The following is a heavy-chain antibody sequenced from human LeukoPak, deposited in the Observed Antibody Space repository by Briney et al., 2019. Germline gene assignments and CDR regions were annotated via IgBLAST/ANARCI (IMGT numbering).Heavy chain of an antibody. CDR3: ASRMPTAWAADY. CDR2: LNWNSGGI. CDR1: GFTFDDYA. J-gene: IGHJ4*02. V-gene: IGHV3-9*01. Sequence: GGSLRLSCAASGFTFDDYAMHWVRQAPGKGLEWVSGLNWNSGGIVYADSVKGRFTISRDNAKNTLYLQMNSLRAEDTAVYYCASRMPTAWAADYWGQGILVTVSS. D-gene: IGHD5-24*01.